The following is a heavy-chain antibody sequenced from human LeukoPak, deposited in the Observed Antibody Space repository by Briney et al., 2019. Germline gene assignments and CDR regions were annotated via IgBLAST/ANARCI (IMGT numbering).Heavy chain of an antibody. Sequence: GGSLRLSCAASGFIFSDYYMSWIRQAPGKGLEWVSYISSSGSTIYYTDSVKGRFTISRDNAKNSLYLQMNSLRAEDTAVYYCARDRTPPDGVYATDAFDIWGQGTMVTVSS. J-gene: IGHJ3*02. CDR3: ARDRTPPDGVYATDAFDI. CDR2: ISSSGSTI. D-gene: IGHD2-8*01. CDR1: GFIFSDYY. V-gene: IGHV3-11*01.